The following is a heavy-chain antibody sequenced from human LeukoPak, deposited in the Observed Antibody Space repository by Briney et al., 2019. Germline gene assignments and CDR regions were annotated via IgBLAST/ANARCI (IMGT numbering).Heavy chain of an antibody. CDR2: IGTRSNPI. CDR3: AREARVSGRDFDY. J-gene: IGHJ4*02. Sequence: GGSLRLSCAASGFTFSDFYMSWIRQAPGMGLEWISYIGTRSNPIYYADSVKGRFTISRDDAKNSLYLQMNSLRDEDTAVYFCAREARVSGRDFDYWGQGILVTVSS. D-gene: IGHD1-26*01. V-gene: IGHV3-11*01. CDR1: GFTFSDFY.